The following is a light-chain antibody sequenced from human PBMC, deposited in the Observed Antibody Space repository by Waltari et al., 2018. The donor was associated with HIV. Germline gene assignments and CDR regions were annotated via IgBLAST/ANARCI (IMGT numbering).Light chain of an antibody. CDR3: SSYAGSNNLI. V-gene: IGLV2-8*01. J-gene: IGLJ2*01. CDR2: EVT. CDR1: SSDVGGYDY. Sequence: QSALTQPLSASGSPGQSVTISCTGTSSDVGGYDYVSWYQQHPGKAPKLMLYEVTKRPSGVSDRFSGSKSGSTASLTVSGLQAEDEADYYCSSYAGSNNLIFGGGTKLTVL.